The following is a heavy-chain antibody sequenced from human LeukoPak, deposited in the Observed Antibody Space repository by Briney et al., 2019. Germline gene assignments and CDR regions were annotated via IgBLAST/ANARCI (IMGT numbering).Heavy chain of an antibody. Sequence: GGSLRLSCGASGFTFSNYWMSWVRQAPGKGLEWVSAISGSGGSTYYADSVKGRFTISRDNSKNTLYLQMNSLRAEDTAVYYCAKHSMIVVVITTNDAFDIWGQGTMVTVSS. CDR1: GFTFSNYW. D-gene: IGHD3-22*01. CDR2: ISGSGGST. V-gene: IGHV3-23*01. J-gene: IGHJ3*02. CDR3: AKHSMIVVVITTNDAFDI.